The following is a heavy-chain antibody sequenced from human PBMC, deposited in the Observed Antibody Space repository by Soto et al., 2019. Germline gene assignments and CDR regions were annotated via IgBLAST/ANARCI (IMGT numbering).Heavy chain of an antibody. D-gene: IGHD3-9*01. J-gene: IGHJ4*02. Sequence: QITLKESGPTLVRPPQTLPLTCAFSGFSLRTNGVGVGWTRQPPGKALEWLAVIYWDDSKHYSPSLRSRLTITKDTSKNQVVLTMTNMDPMDTGTYYCAHKGPEDWPLDYWGQGTLVTVSS. CDR3: AHKGPEDWPLDY. CDR1: GFSLRTNGVG. CDR2: IYWDDSK. V-gene: IGHV2-5*02.